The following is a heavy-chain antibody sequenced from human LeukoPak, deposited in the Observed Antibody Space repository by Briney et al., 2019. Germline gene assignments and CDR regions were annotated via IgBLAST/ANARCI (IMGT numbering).Heavy chain of an antibody. J-gene: IGHJ3*02. V-gene: IGHV4-59*01. D-gene: IGHD4-23*01. Sequence: SETLSLTCTVSGGSISGYFWSWVRQPPGKGVEWIAYILYSGSTNYNPSLKSRVTMSVDTSKNQFSLMLTSVTAADTAVYYCARTRGYGGNSPRAFDIWGQGTMVTVSS. CDR3: ARTRGYGGNSPRAFDI. CDR2: ILYSGST. CDR1: GGSISGYF.